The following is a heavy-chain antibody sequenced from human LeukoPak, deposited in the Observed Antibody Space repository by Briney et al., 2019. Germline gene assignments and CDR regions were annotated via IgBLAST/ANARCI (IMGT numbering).Heavy chain of an antibody. CDR1: GYTLTELS. D-gene: IGHD3-3*01. Sequence: ASVKVSCKVSGYTLTELSMHWVRQAPGKGLEWMGGFDPEDGETIYAQKFQGRVTMTEDTSTDTAYMELSSLRSEDTAVYYCATGVLRFLEWSESYYYYGMDVWGQGTTVTVSS. J-gene: IGHJ6*02. CDR2: FDPEDGET. V-gene: IGHV1-24*01. CDR3: ATGVLRFLEWSESYYYYGMDV.